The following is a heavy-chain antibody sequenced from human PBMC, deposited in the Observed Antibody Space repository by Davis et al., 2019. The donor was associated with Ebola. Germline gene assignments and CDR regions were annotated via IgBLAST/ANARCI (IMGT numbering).Heavy chain of an antibody. CDR2: IYHSGST. Sequence: SETLSLTCAVSGGSISSSNWWSWVRQPPGKGLEWIGEIYHSGSTNYNPSLKSRVTISVDTSKNQFSLKLSSVTAADTAVYYCAGSGYPIYYYYGMDVWGQGTTVTVSS. CDR3: AGSGYPIYYYYGMDV. D-gene: IGHD3-3*01. CDR1: GGSISSSNW. J-gene: IGHJ6*02. V-gene: IGHV4-4*02.